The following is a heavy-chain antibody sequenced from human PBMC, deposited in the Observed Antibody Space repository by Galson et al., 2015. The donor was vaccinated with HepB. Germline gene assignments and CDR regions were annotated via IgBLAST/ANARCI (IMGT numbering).Heavy chain of an antibody. CDR2: ISADGRKK. CDR3: AREDSRTNDAFDM. J-gene: IGHJ3*02. V-gene: IGHV3-30*04. D-gene: IGHD2-2*01. Sequence: SLRLSCATAGFTFTTYIMHWVRQAPGKGLEWVADISADGRKKYYAASVKGRFTISRDDSKNTLYLQMNSLSDDTAVYYCAREDSRTNDAFDMWVQGTLVTVSS. CDR1: GFTFTTYI.